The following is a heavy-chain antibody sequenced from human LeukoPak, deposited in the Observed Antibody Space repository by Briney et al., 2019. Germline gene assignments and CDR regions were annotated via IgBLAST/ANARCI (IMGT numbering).Heavy chain of an antibody. J-gene: IGHJ6*02. CDR2: IYSGGST. CDR3: ARERRYYYYGMDV. CDR1: GFTFSSYS. V-gene: IGHV3-53*01. Sequence: GGSLRLSCAASGFTFSSYSMSWVRQAPGKGLEWVSVIYSGGSTYYADSVKGRFTISRDNSKNTLYLQMNSLRAEDTAVYYCARERRYYYYGMDVWGQGTTVTVSS.